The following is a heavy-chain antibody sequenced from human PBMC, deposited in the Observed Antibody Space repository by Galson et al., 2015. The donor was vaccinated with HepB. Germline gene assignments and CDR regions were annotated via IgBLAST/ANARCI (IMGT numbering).Heavy chain of an antibody. V-gene: IGHV3-66*02. CDR2: IYSGGST. CDR1: GFTFDDYA. CDR3: ASQGLRGYSYGPSSYYFDY. Sequence: SLRLSCAASGFTFDDYAMHWVRQAPGKGLEWVSGIYSGGSTYYADSVKGRFTISRDNSKNTLYLQMNSLRAEDTAVYYCASQGLRGYSYGPSSYYFDYWGQGTLVTVSS. J-gene: IGHJ4*02. D-gene: IGHD5-18*01.